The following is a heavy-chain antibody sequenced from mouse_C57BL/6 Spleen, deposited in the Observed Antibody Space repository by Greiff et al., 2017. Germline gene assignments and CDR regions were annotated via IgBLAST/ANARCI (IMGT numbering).Heavy chain of an antibody. CDR3: ARGGLRRDYFDY. Sequence: QVHVKQSGAELVKPGASVKISCKASGYAFSSYWMNWVKQRPGKGLEWIGQIYPGDGDTNYNGKFKGKATLTADKSSSTAYMQLSSLTSEDSAVYFCARGGLRRDYFDYWGQGTTLTVSS. CDR2: IYPGDGDT. D-gene: IGHD2-4*01. V-gene: IGHV1-80*01. J-gene: IGHJ2*01. CDR1: GYAFSSYW.